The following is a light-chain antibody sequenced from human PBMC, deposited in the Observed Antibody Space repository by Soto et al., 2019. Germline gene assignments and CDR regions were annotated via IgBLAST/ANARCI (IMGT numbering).Light chain of an antibody. V-gene: IGKV3-20*01. CDR1: QSFRSSY. J-gene: IGKJ3*01. CDR3: QQYGDSVFT. CDR2: GAS. Sequence: EIVWTQSPGTLSLSPGERATLSCSASQSFRSSYLTWYHQKPGQAPRLLIFGASSRATGTPDSISGSGSGTVYTLTINRLEPEDFGVYYCQQYGDSVFTFGPETTVEIK.